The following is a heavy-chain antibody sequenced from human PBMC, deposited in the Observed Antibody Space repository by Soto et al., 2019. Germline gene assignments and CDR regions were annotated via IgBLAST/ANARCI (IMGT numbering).Heavy chain of an antibody. D-gene: IGHD3-3*01. CDR3: AREYYDFWSVTFSYYGMDV. CDR1: GYSVTSGSYY. V-gene: IGHV4-61*01. Sequence: WESLSLTCIVSGYSVTSGSYYWTLIRQPPGRGLEWVGNIYSSWTTNYNPSLKSRVTISIDTSKNQVSLKLNAVTAADTAVYFCAREYYDFWSVTFSYYGMDVWGQGTTVTVSS. J-gene: IGHJ6*02. CDR2: IYSSWTT.